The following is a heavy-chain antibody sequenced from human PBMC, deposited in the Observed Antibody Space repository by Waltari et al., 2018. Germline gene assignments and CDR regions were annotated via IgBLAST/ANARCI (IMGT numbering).Heavy chain of an antibody. V-gene: IGHV3-53*01. CDR1: GFTVGNSY. D-gene: IGHD7-27*01. Sequence: EGQLVESGGALIQPGGSLRLSWAVYGFTVGNSYMSWVRQTPGKGLEWVSVIYIAGTTYYAASVRGRFTISRDNSKNTLYLQMNTLRAEDTALYYCARYLLGTNDYWGQGTQVTVST. CDR3: ARYLLGTNDY. J-gene: IGHJ4*02. CDR2: IYIAGTT.